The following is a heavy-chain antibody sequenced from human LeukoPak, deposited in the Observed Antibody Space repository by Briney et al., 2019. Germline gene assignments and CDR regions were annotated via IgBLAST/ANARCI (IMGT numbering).Heavy chain of an antibody. Sequence: GASVKVSCKASGYTFTSYGISWVRQAPGQGLEWMGWISAYNGNTNYAQKLQGRVTMTTDTSTSTAYMELRSLRSDDTAVYYCAGVVQKGSSWYGWFDPWGQGTLVTVSS. CDR1: GYTFTSYG. V-gene: IGHV1-18*01. CDR2: ISAYNGNT. D-gene: IGHD6-13*01. CDR3: AGVVQKGSSWYGWFDP. J-gene: IGHJ5*02.